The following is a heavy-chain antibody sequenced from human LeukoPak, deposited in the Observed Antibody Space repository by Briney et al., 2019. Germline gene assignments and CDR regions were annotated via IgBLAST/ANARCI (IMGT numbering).Heavy chain of an antibody. Sequence: GASVKVSCKASGYTFTGYYMHWVRQAPGQGLEWMGWINPNSGGTNYAQKLQGWVTMTRDTSISTAYLELSSVTADDTAVYYCARRGMCPAGYRLNWFDPWGQGTLVTVSS. CDR3: ARRGMCPAGYRLNWFDP. V-gene: IGHV1-2*04. J-gene: IGHJ5*02. D-gene: IGHD3-16*02. CDR1: GYTFTGYY. CDR2: INPNSGGT.